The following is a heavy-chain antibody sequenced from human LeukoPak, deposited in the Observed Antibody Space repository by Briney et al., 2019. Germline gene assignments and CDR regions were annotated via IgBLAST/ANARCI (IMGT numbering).Heavy chain of an antibody. V-gene: IGHV3-30*18. D-gene: IGHD1-26*01. J-gene: IGHJ4*02. CDR3: VKDRAMGPTPMYYFDY. Sequence: PGGSLRLSCAASGFNFTKYGMHWVRQAPGKGLEWVAIISYDGSNKYYAESVKGRFTISRDNSKNTLYLQMNSPRAEDTAVYYCVKDRAMGPTPMYYFDYWGQGTLVTVSS. CDR1: GFNFTKYG. CDR2: ISYDGSNK.